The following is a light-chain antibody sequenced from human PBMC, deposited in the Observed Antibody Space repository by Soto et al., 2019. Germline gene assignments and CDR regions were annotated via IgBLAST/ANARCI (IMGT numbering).Light chain of an antibody. J-gene: IGLJ2*01. V-gene: IGLV2-14*03. CDR3: SSYTSSSTVV. CDR2: DVS. Sequence: QSALTQPASVSGSPGQSITISCTGTSSDIGTYNYVSWFQQHPGKAPKLIIYDVSNRPSGVSNRFSGSKSGNTASLTISGLQAEDEADYHCSSYTSSSTVVFGGGTKLTVL. CDR1: SSDIGTYNY.